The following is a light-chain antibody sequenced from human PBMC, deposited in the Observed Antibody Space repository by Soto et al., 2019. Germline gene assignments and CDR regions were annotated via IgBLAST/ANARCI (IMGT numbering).Light chain of an antibody. Sequence: QSALTQPASVSGSPGQSITVSCIGTSSDVGGYNYVSWYQQHPGKAPKLMIHDVSNRPSGVSDRFSGSKSGNTASLTISGLQAEDEVYYYCSSYASSNTQVFGGGTKLTV. CDR3: SSYASSNTQV. CDR1: SSDVGGYNY. CDR2: DVS. V-gene: IGLV2-14*03. J-gene: IGLJ3*02.